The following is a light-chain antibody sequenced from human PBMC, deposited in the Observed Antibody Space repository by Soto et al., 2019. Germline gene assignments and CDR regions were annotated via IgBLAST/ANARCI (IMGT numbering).Light chain of an antibody. CDR3: QHYGSSPET. J-gene: IGKJ1*01. CDR2: AAS. Sequence: EAGFTQSPGTVSLSPGQRATLSCRASQRLSASDIAWYQQKPGQAPRLLIYAASSRATGIPDRFSGSGSGTDFTLTISRLEPEDFAVYYCQHYGSSPETFGQGTKVDI. V-gene: IGKV3-20*01. CDR1: QRLSASD.